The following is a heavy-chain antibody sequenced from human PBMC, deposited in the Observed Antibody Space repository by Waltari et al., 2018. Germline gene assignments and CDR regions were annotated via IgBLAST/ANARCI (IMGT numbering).Heavy chain of an antibody. J-gene: IGHJ4*02. V-gene: IGHV3-30-3*01. Sequence: QVQLVESGGGVVQPGKSLRLSCAASGFIVSNYAMHWVHQAPGKGLEWVSVISSDGNNTYYAFSVKGRFTISRDNSKNTLYLQMNSLRPEDTAVYYCTTPIAPPYFFDYWGQGALVTVSS. CDR3: TTPIAPPYFFDY. CDR1: GFIVSNYA. D-gene: IGHD2-21*01. CDR2: ISSDGNNT.